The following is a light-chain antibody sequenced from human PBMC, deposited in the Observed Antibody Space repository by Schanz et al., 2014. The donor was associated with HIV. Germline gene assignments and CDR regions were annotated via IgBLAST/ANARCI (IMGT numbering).Light chain of an antibody. V-gene: IGLV1-44*01. CDR2: SNN. CDR1: TSNIGSNT. CDR3: AAWDDSLSGPGV. J-gene: IGLJ2*01. Sequence: QSVLTQPPSTSGTPGQRVIISCSGSTSNIGSNTVNWYQQLPRTAPKLLIYSNNQRPSGVPDRFSGSKSGTSASLLISGLQSEDEADYYCAAWDDSLSGPGVFGGGTKLTVL.